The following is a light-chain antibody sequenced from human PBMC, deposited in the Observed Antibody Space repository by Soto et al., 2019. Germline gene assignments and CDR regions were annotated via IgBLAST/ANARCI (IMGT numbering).Light chain of an antibody. CDR1: KSVSSD. CDR2: DAS. V-gene: IGKV3-11*01. Sequence: EIVMRQSPATMSVSAGEGANRXXRASKSVSSDLAWYHQKPGQPPRLXIYDASNRATGIPARFSGSGSGTDFTLTISSLEPEDFAVYYCQQRSNWPWTFGQGTKVDI. J-gene: IGKJ1*01. CDR3: QQRSNWPWT.